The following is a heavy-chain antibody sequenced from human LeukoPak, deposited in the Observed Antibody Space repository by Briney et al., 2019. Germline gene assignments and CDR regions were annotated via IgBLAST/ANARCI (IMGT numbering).Heavy chain of an antibody. CDR1: GGSISSSSYY. CDR2: IYYSRST. CDR3: ARDSAGDEAAFDI. V-gene: IGHV4-39*07. J-gene: IGHJ3*02. D-gene: IGHD6-13*01. Sequence: SEALSLTRTVSGGSISSSSYYWGWIRQPPWKGLEWIGSIYYSRSTYYNPSLKSRVTISVDTSKNHFSLKLSSVAAAHTAVYYCARDSAGDEAAFDIRGQGTMVTVSS.